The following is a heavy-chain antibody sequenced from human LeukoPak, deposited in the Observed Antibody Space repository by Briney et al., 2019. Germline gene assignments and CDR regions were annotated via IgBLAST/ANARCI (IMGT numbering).Heavy chain of an antibody. D-gene: IGHD2-15*01. J-gene: IGHJ5*02. CDR1: GGSISSYY. Sequence: SETLSLTCTVSGGSISSYYWTWIRQPPGKGLEWLGYIYYSGSTNYNPSLKSRVTISVDKSKNQFSLKLSSVTAADTAVYYCARDLEDCSGGSCPNWFDPWGQGTLVTVSS. CDR3: ARDLEDCSGGSCPNWFDP. V-gene: IGHV4-59*12. CDR2: IYYSGST.